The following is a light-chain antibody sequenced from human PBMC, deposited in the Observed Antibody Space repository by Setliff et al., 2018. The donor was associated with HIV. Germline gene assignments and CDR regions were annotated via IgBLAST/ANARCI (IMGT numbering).Light chain of an antibody. J-gene: IGLJ1*01. CDR3: CSNTGSNTYV. V-gene: IGLV2-23*01. CDR1: SGDVGRYNL. Sequence: ALTQPASVSGSPGQSITISCTGTSGDVGRYNLVSWYQQQPGKPPKLMIYQASKRPSGVSNRFSGSKSGNTASLTISGLQAEDEADYYCCSNTGSNTYVFGTGTKVTV. CDR2: QAS.